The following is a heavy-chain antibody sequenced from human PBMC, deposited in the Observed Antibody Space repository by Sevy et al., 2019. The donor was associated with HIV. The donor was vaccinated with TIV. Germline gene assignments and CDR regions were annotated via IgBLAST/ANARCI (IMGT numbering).Heavy chain of an antibody. CDR3: ARASVVVPASSLNWFDP. CDR1: GGTFSSYA. D-gene: IGHD2-2*01. Sequence: AAVKVSCKASGGTFSSYAISWVRQAPGQGLERMGGIIPIFRTANYPQKFQGRVTITADESTSTAYMELSSLRSEDTAVYYCARASVVVPASSLNWFDPWGQGTLVTVSS. V-gene: IGHV1-69*13. CDR2: IIPIFRTA. J-gene: IGHJ5*02.